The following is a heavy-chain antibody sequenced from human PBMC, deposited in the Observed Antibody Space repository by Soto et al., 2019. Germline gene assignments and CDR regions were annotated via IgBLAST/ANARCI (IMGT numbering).Heavy chain of an antibody. CDR2: INAGNGNT. CDR3: ARDIRSGSYLDY. Sequence: ASVKVSCKASGYTFTSYAMHWVRQAPGQRLDWMGWINAGNGNTKYSQKFQGRVTITRDTSASTAYMELSSLRSEDTDVYSCARDIRSGSYLDYWGQGTLVTVSS. CDR1: GYTFTSYA. J-gene: IGHJ4*02. V-gene: IGHV1-3*01. D-gene: IGHD1-26*01.